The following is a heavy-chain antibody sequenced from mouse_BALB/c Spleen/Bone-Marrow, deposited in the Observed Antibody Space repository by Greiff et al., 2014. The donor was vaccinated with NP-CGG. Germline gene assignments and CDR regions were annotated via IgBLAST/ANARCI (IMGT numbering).Heavy chain of an antibody. CDR3: ASYYYGSSSFAY. CDR1: GFNIKDTH. J-gene: IGHJ3*01. D-gene: IGHD1-1*01. CDR2: IDPANGNT. Sequence: VQLQQPGAELVKPGASVKLSCTASGFNIKDTHMHWVKQRPEQGLEWIGRIDPANGNTKYDPKFQGKATITADTSSNTAYLQLSSLTSEDTAVYYCASYYYGSSSFAYWGQGTMVTVSA. V-gene: IGHV14-3*02.